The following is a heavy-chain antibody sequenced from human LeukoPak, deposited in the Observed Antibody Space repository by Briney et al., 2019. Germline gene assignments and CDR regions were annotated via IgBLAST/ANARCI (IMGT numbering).Heavy chain of an antibody. Sequence: GRSLRLTCTASGFTFNKFALHWVRQAPGKGLEWVAIISYDEVKSFYSASVKGRLAISRDNSKNTLYLQMNNLGPEDTAIYYCARGRGATIPYWGQGTLVTVSS. CDR1: GFTFNKFA. J-gene: IGHJ4*02. CDR2: ISYDEVKS. D-gene: IGHD5-12*01. V-gene: IGHV3-30*09. CDR3: ARGRGATIPY.